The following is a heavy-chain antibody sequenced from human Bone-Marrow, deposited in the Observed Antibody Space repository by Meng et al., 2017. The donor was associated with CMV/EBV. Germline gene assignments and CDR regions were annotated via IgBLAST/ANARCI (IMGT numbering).Heavy chain of an antibody. D-gene: IGHD3-10*01. V-gene: IGHV3-9*01. CDR3: AKDSHGAYYSGSGSYYED. CDR2: ISWNSGSV. J-gene: IGHJ4*02. CDR1: GFSFDDYA. Sequence: SLKISCAGSGFSFDDYAMHWVRQAPGKGLEWVAGISWNSGSVGYADSVKGRFTISRDNAKNSLYLQMNSLRPEDTAWYFCAKDSHGAYYSGSGSYYEDWGQGTQVTVSS.